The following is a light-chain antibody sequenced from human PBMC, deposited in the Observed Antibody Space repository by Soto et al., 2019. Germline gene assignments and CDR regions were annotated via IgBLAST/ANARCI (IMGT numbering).Light chain of an antibody. CDR1: QSVSSN. CDR3: QQYNNWPQT. CDR2: GAS. V-gene: IGKV3-15*01. Sequence: EIVMTHSPATLSVSPRERATLSCSASQSVSSNLAWYQQKPGQAPRLLIYGASTRATGIPARFSGSGSGTEFTLTISSLQSEDFAVYYCQQYNNWPQTFGQGTKVDIK. J-gene: IGKJ1*01.